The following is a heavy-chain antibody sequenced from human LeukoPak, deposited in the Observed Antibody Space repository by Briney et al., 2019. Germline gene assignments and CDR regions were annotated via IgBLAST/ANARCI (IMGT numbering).Heavy chain of an antibody. CDR3: ARHGSQQWLRNWFDP. J-gene: IGHJ5*02. Sequence: SETLSLTCTVSGGSISSCYWSWIRQPPGKGPEWIGSFYYNGGTYYNPSLKGRVTTSVDTSKNQFSLKLTSVTAADTAVYYCARHGSQQWLRNWFDPWGQGTLVIVSS. V-gene: IGHV4-59*08. CDR1: GGSISSCY. CDR2: FYYNGGT. D-gene: IGHD6-19*01.